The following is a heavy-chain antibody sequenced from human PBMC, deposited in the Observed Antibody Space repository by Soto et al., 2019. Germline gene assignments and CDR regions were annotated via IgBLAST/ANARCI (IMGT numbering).Heavy chain of an antibody. D-gene: IGHD6-13*01. CDR2: INPSGGTT. J-gene: IGHJ4*02. CDR1: GYTFANYH. CDR3: ASWGGIASPAYDGSLAPYDY. Sequence: ASVKVSCKASGYTFANYHMHWVRQAPGQGLEWMGIINPSGGTTTYAEKFQGRVTMTRDTSTTTVYMELSSLREEDTAVYYCASWGGIASPAYDGSLAPYDYWGQGTLVTVSS. V-gene: IGHV1-46*01.